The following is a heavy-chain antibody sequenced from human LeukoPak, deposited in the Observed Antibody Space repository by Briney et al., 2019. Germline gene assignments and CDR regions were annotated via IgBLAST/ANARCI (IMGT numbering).Heavy chain of an antibody. V-gene: IGHV1-2*06. J-gene: IGHJ4*02. D-gene: IGHD6-19*01. Sequence: ASVKVSCKASGYTFIDYYMQWVRQAPGQGLEWMGRINPKSGGTNYAQKFQGRVTMTRDTSISTAYMELSRLTSDDTAVYYCARESSGWYYIDYWGQGTLVTVTS. CDR3: ARESSGWYYIDY. CDR1: GYTFIDYY. CDR2: INPKSGGT.